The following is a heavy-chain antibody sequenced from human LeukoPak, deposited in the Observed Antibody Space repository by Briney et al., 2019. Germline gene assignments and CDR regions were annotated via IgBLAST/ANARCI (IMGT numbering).Heavy chain of an antibody. J-gene: IGHJ4*02. V-gene: IGHV3-21*01. CDR1: GFTFSSYI. D-gene: IGHD2-2*01. CDR2: ITSSSSYT. CDR3: ASSTQISKYADY. Sequence: GGSLRLSCAASGFTFSSYIMNWVRQAPGKGLEWVSSITSSSSYTYYADSVKGRFTMSRDNAKNSLYLQMNSLRAEDTAVYYCASSTQISKYADYWGQGALVTVSS.